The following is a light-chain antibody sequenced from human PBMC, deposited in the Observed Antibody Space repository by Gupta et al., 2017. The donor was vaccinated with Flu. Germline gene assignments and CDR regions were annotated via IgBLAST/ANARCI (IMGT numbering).Light chain of an antibody. CDR1: TLPNQY. CDR2: KDS. V-gene: IGLV3-25*03. Sequence: PGQTARITCSGDTLPNQYAYWFQQKPGQAPVLVIYKDSERPSGIPERFSGSSSGTTVTLTISGVQAEDEADYYCQSADSSGTVVFGGGTRLTVL. CDR3: QSADSSGTVV. J-gene: IGLJ3*02.